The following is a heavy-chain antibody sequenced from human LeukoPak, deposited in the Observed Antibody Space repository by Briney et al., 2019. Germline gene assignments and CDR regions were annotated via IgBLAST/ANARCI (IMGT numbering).Heavy chain of an antibody. CDR1: GFTFSDYY. CDR2: ISSSGSTI. D-gene: IGHD6-19*01. V-gene: IGHV3-11*04. J-gene: IGHJ4*02. Sequence: GGSLRLSCAASGFTFSDYYMSWIRQAPGRGLEWVSYISSSGSTIYYADSVKGRFTISRDNAKNSLYLQMNSLRAEDTAVYYCARDHPYGSSGYIEYWGQGTLVTVSS. CDR3: ARDHPYGSSGYIEY.